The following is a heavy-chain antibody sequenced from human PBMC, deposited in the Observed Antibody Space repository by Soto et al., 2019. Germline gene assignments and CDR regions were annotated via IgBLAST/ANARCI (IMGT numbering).Heavy chain of an antibody. CDR2: ISGNSVGT. CDR1: GFTFSDYY. CDR3: SRDPRRLDY. D-gene: IGHD1-1*01. Sequence: QVQLVESGGSLVKPGGSLRLSCAASGFTFSDYYMSWIRQAPGKGLESLAYISGNSVGTKYADSVEGRFTISRDNARNSLYLQMNSLTAEDTAIYFCSRDPRRLDYWGQGTLVTVSS. J-gene: IGHJ4*02. V-gene: IGHV3-11*05.